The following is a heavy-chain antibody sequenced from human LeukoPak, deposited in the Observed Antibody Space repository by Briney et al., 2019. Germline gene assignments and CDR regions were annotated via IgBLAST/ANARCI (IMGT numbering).Heavy chain of an antibody. J-gene: IGHJ6*03. V-gene: IGHV4-59*01. CDR3: ARVGLGSGSSTGNYYYMDV. D-gene: IGHD3-10*01. CDR2: IYYSGST. CDR1: GGSISNYY. Sequence: SETLSLTCTVSGGSISNYYWSWIRQPPGKGLEWIAYIYYSGSTKYSPSLKNRITISADTSKNQLSLKLSSVTAADTAVYYCARVGLGSGSSTGNYYYMDVWGKGTTVTVSS.